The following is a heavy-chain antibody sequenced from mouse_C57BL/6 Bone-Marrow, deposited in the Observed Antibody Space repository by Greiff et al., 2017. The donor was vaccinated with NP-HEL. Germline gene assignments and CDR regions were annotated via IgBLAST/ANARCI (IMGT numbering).Heavy chain of an antibody. CDR3: ARGYGSSLWYFDV. D-gene: IGHD1-1*01. CDR2: ISDGGSYT. V-gene: IGHV5-4*01. J-gene: IGHJ1*03. CDR1: GFTFSSYA. Sequence: EVHLVESGGGLVKPGGSLKLSCAASGFTFSSYAMSWVRQTPEKRLEWVATISDGGSYTYYPDNVKGRFTISRDNAKNTLYLQMSHLKSEDTAMYLCARGYGSSLWYFDVWGTGTTVTVSS.